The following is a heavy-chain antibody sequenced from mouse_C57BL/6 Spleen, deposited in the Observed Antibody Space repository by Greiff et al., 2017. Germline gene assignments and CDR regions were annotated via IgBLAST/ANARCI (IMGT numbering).Heavy chain of an antibody. D-gene: IGHD2-5*01. CDR2: IWRGGST. CDR1: GFSLTSYG. J-gene: IGHJ3*01. Sequence: QVQLQQSGPGLVQPSQSLSITCTVSGFSLTSYGVHWVRQSPGKGLEWLGVIWRGGSTDYNAAFMSRLSITKDNSKSQVFFKMNSLQADDTAIYYCAKSGYSNYEGFAYWGQGTLVTVSA. V-gene: IGHV2-5*01. CDR3: AKSGYSNYEGFAY.